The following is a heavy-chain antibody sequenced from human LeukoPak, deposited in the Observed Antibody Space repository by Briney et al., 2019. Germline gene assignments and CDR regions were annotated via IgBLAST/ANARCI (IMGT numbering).Heavy chain of an antibody. Sequence: PGGSLRLSCAASGFTFSSYWMSWVRQAPGKGLEFVSIMTGSGTRTYYRDSVKGRFTISRDDSKNTVYLQMNSLTDGDSAVYYCRAQRSGYPHVDHWGQGTHVTVSS. J-gene: IGHJ4*02. CDR2: MTGSGTRT. CDR1: GFTFSSYW. V-gene: IGHV3-23*01. D-gene: IGHD3-3*01. CDR3: RAQRSGYPHVDH.